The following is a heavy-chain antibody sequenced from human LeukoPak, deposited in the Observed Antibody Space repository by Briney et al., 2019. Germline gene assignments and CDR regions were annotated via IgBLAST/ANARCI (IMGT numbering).Heavy chain of an antibody. J-gene: IGHJ2*01. Sequence: GGSLRLSCSASGFTFSSYSMNWVRQAPGKGLEWVSFISSSGTTYYADSVKGRFTISRDNAKSSVYLQLNSLRGEDTAVYYCARGSMIMVAVWYFELWGGGTLVTVSS. CDR3: ARGSMIMVAVWYFEL. CDR2: ISSSGTT. V-gene: IGHV3-48*01. D-gene: IGHD2-8*01. CDR1: GFTFSSYS.